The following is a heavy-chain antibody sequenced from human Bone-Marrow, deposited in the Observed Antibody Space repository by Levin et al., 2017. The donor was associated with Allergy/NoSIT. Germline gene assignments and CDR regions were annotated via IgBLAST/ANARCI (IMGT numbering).Heavy chain of an antibody. V-gene: IGHV3-23*01. CDR3: AKERVPYCSNTGCYLPDY. CDR1: GFIFDSYA. Sequence: PGGSLRLSCAASGFIFDSYAMSWVRQAPGKGLEWVSSISGSGARRYYSDSVKGRFSISRDNSKNTLYVQMNSLRAEDTAVYYCAKERVPYCSNTGCYLPDYWGQGTLVTVSS. D-gene: IGHD2-2*01. CDR2: ISGSGARR. J-gene: IGHJ4*02.